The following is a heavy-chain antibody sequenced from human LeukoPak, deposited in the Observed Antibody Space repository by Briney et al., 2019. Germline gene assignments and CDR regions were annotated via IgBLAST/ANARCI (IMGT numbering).Heavy chain of an antibody. V-gene: IGHV3-7*01. D-gene: IGHD2-2*01. CDR3: ARHCSSTNCRAY. CDR2: INQGASEK. Sequence: PGGSLRLSCVASGFMFSGYWMSWVRQTPGKGLEWVANINQGASEKYYVDSVKGRFTISRGNAKNSLYLQMNSLRAEDTAVYYCARHCSSTNCRAYWGQGTQVTVSS. J-gene: IGHJ4*02. CDR1: GFMFSGYW.